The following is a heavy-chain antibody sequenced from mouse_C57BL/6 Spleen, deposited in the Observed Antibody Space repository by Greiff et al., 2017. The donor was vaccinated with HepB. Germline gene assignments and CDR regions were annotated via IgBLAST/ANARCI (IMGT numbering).Heavy chain of an antibody. J-gene: IGHJ1*03. V-gene: IGHV7-3*01. CDR2: IRNKANGYTT. D-gene: IGHD1-1*01. CDR3: ARYYYGSRDWYFDV. Sequence: VQLQQSGGGLVQPGGSLSLSCAASGFTFTDYYMSWVRQPPGKALEWLGFIRNKANGYTTEYSASVKGRFTISRDNSQSILYLQMNALRAEDSATYYCARYYYGSRDWYFDVWGTGTTVTVSS. CDR1: GFTFTDYY.